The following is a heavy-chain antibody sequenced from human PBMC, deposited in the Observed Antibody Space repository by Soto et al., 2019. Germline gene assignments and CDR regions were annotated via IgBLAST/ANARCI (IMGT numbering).Heavy chain of an antibody. J-gene: IGHJ6*02. Sequence: ASVKVSCKASGYTFTGSSMHWVRQAPGQGLEWMGWINPNSGGTNYAQKFQGWVTMTRDTSISTAYMELSRLRSDDTAVYYCARAAQGYCINGVCYYGMDVWGQGTTVTVSS. CDR1: GYTFTGSS. CDR3: ARAAQGYCINGVCYYGMDV. CDR2: INPNSGGT. D-gene: IGHD2-8*01. V-gene: IGHV1-2*04.